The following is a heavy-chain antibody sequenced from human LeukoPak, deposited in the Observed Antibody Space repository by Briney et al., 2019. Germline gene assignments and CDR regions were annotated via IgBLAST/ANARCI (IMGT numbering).Heavy chain of an antibody. CDR2: ISSSSSYI. J-gene: IGHJ4*02. Sequence: GGSLRLSCAASGFTFSSYSMNWVRQAPGKGLEWVSSISSSSSYIYYADSVKGRFTIPRDNAKNSLYLQMNSLRAEDTAVYYCARDPGTGADYWGQGTLVTVSS. V-gene: IGHV3-21*01. CDR1: GFTFSSYS. CDR3: ARDPGTGADY. D-gene: IGHD1-1*01.